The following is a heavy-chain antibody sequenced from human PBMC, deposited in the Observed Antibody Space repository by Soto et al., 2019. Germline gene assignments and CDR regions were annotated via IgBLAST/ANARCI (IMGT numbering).Heavy chain of an antibody. CDR2: ISYDGSNK. Sequence: PGGSLRLSCAASEFTFKSNAMHWVRQAPGKGLEWVAFISYDGSNKHYTDSVKGRFTISRDNSKNTLYLQMNGLRPEDTAVYYCTSSSVSDIVVVAAASELDYWGQGT. CDR1: EFTFKSNA. CDR3: TSSSVSDIVVVAAASELDY. J-gene: IGHJ4*02. V-gene: IGHV3-30*04. D-gene: IGHD2-15*01.